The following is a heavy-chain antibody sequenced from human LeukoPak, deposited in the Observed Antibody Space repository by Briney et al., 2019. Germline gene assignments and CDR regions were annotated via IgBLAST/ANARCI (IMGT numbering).Heavy chain of an antibody. CDR1: GFTFSSYA. V-gene: IGHV3-64*01. CDR2: ISSNGGST. J-gene: IGHJ6*03. CDR3: AREYRGYDFMLDYYYYYMDV. Sequence: GGSLRLSCAASGFTFSSYAMHWVRQAPGKGLEYVSAISSNGGSTYYANSVKGRFTISRDNSKITLYLQMGSLRAEDMAVYYCAREYRGYDFMLDYYYYYMDVWGKGTTVTISS. D-gene: IGHD5-12*01.